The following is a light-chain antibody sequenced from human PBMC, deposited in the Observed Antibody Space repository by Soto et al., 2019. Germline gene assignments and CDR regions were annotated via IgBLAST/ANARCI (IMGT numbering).Light chain of an antibody. CDR2: TND. V-gene: IGLV1-44*01. CDR3: AVGDDSLNVKA. Sequence: QSVLTQPPSASGTPGQTVTISCSGSSSNIGTSSVHWYKHLPGTAPKPLIYTNDQRPSGVPDRFSGSKSGTSASLAISGLQFEDGADYNWAVGDDSLNVKAFGAGTKVT. CDR1: SSNIGTSS. J-gene: IGLJ1*01.